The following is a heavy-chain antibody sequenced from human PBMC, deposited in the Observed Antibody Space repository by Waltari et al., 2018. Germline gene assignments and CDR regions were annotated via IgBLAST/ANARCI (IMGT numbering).Heavy chain of an antibody. CDR1: GFTVSSNY. D-gene: IGHD3-22*01. CDR2: IYSGGST. CDR3: ARLYYYDSSGYYYEGYYMDV. J-gene: IGHJ6*03. V-gene: IGHV3-53*02. Sequence: EVQLVETGGGLIQPGGSLRLSCAASGFTVSSNYMSWVRQAPGKGLEWVSVIYSGGSTYSADSVKGRFTISRDNSKNTLYLQMNSLRAEDTAVYYCARLYYYDSSGYYYEGYYMDVWGKGTTVTVSS.